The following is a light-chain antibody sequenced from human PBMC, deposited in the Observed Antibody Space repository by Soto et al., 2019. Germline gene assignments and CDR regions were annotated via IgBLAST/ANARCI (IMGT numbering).Light chain of an antibody. CDR3: QQADSFPIT. Sequence: AIRMTQSPSSLSASTGDRVTITCRASQGISSYLAWYQQKPGKAPKLLIYAASTLQSGVPSRFRGSGSWTDCTLTISRLQPEDVATYYCQQADSFPITFGQGTRLEIK. CDR2: AAS. J-gene: IGKJ5*01. CDR1: QGISSY. V-gene: IGKV1-8*01.